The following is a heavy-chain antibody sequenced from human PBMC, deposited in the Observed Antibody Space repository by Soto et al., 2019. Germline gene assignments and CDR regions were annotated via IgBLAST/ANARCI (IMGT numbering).Heavy chain of an antibody. CDR3: ARESEAFGRRYFDY. Sequence: AGGSLRLSCAASGFTFSNYWMHWVRQAPGKGLVWVSRINSDESDTTYADSVKGRFTISRDNAKNTLFLQMNSLRAEDTAVYYCARESEAFGRRYFDYWGQGTPVTVSS. J-gene: IGHJ4*02. CDR2: INSDESDT. V-gene: IGHV3-74*01. D-gene: IGHD2-15*01. CDR1: GFTFSNYW.